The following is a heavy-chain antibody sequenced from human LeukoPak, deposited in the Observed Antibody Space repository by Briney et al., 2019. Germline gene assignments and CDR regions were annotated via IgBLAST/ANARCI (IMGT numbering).Heavy chain of an antibody. V-gene: IGHV1-8*01. CDR2: MNPNSGNT. CDR3: ARDRAGQWLVPYDAFDI. Sequence: GASVKVSCKASGYTFTSYDINWVRQATGQGLEWMGWMNPNSGNTGYAQKFQGRVTMTRDTSASTAHMELSSLRSEDTAVYYCARDRAGQWLVPYDAFDIWGQGTMVTVSS. J-gene: IGHJ3*02. D-gene: IGHD6-19*01. CDR1: GYTFTSYD.